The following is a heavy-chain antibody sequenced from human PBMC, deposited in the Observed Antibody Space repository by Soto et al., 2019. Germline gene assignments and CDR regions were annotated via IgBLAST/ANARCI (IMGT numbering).Heavy chain of an antibody. CDR1: GGTFSSYA. Sequence: SVKVSCKXSGGTFSSYAISWVRQAPGQGLEWMGGIIPIFGTANYAQKFQGRVTITADESTSTAYMELSSLRSEDTAVYYCARDLAPLSATRNYYYGMDVWGQGTTVTVSS. J-gene: IGHJ6*02. V-gene: IGHV1-69*13. CDR3: ARDLAPLSATRNYYYGMDV. D-gene: IGHD5-12*01. CDR2: IIPIFGTA.